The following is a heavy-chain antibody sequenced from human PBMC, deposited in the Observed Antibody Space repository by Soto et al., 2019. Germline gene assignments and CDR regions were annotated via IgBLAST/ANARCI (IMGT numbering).Heavy chain of an antibody. J-gene: IGHJ6*02. D-gene: IGHD3-22*01. CDR2: ISSSGSTI. Sequence: GGSLRLSCAASGFTFSYYYMSWIRQAPGKGLEWVSYISSSGSTIYYADSVKGRFTISRDNAKNSLYLQMNSLRAEDTAVYYCARPLRXDSSGYYLHYYYYGMDVWGQGTTVTVSS. V-gene: IGHV3-11*01. CDR3: ARPLRXDSSGYYLHYYYYGMDV. CDR1: GFTFSYYY.